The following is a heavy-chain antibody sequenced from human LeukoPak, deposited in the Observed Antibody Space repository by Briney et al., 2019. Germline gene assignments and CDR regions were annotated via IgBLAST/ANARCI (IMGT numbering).Heavy chain of an antibody. Sequence: PGGSLRLSCAASGFTFSSYEMNWVRQAPGKGLEWVSYISSSGSTIYYADSVKGRFTISRDNAKNSLYLQMNSLRAEDTAVYYCARDGDIVVVPASSGHAANFDYWGQGTLVTVSS. J-gene: IGHJ4*02. D-gene: IGHD2-2*01. V-gene: IGHV3-48*03. CDR2: ISSSGSTI. CDR3: ARDGDIVVVPASSGHAANFDY. CDR1: GFTFSSYE.